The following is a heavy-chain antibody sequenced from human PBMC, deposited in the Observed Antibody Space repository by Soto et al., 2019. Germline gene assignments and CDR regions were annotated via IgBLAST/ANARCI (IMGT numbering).Heavy chain of an antibody. V-gene: IGHV5-51*01. CDR2: IYPGDSDT. J-gene: IGHJ6*03. CDR1: GYSFTSYW. CDR3: ARPCRSSTSCYPHHYYYYYMDV. Sequence: GEALKISCKGSGYSFTSYWICWGRQMPGKGLEWVGIIYPGDSDTRYSPSFHGQVTISADKSISTAYLQWSSLKASDTAMSYCARPCRSSTSCYPHHYYYYYMDVWGKGTTVTVSS. D-gene: IGHD2-2*01.